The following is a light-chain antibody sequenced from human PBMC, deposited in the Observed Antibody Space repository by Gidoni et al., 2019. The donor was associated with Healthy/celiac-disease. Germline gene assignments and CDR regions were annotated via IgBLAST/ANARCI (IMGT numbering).Light chain of an antibody. Sequence: DIVMTQSPLSLPVTPGEPASISCRSSQSLLHSNGYNYLDWYLQKPGQSPQLLIYLGSNRASGVPDMFSGSGSGTDFTLKISRVEAEDVGVYYCMQALQTLRFGPGTKVDIK. V-gene: IGKV2-28*01. CDR1: QSLLHSNGYNY. CDR2: LGS. CDR3: MQALQTLR. J-gene: IGKJ3*01.